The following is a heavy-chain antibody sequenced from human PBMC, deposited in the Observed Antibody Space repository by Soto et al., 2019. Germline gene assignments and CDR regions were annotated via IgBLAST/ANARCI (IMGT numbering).Heavy chain of an antibody. J-gene: IGHJ3*02. V-gene: IGHV3-15*01. CDR1: GFTFSNAW. Sequence: PGGSLRLSCAASGFTFSNAWMSWVRQAPGKGLEWVGRIKSKTDGGTTDYAAPVKGRFTISRDDSKNTLYLQMNSLKTEDTAVYYCTTRLYNWNYPRDAFDIWGQGTMVTVSS. CDR3: TTRLYNWNYPRDAFDI. D-gene: IGHD1-7*01. CDR2: IKSKTDGGTT.